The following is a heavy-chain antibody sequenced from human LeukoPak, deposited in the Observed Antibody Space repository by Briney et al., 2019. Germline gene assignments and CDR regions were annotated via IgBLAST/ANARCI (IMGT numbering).Heavy chain of an antibody. CDR3: ARGGYSYGYMGYFDY. CDR2: ISPYNGNT. D-gene: IGHD5-18*01. Sequence: ASVKVSCKASGYTFTGYYMHWVRQAPGQGLEWVAWISPYNGNTNYAQKFQGRLTMTTDSSTSTAYMELRSLRSDDTAVYYCARGGYSYGYMGYFDYWGQGTLVTVSS. V-gene: IGHV1-18*04. CDR1: GYTFTGYY. J-gene: IGHJ4*02.